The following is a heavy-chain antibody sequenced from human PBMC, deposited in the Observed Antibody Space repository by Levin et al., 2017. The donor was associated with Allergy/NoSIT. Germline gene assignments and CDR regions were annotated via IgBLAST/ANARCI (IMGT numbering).Heavy chain of an antibody. CDR2: IFYSGST. Sequence: PSETLSLICTVSGGSISSPYYYWSWIRQPPGKGLEWIGNIFYSGSTYYNPSLKSRGTISIDTSKNQFSLKLRSVSAADTALYYCARHRRPVVPTDYYGMDVWGQGTTVIVSS. D-gene: IGHD2-2*01. V-gene: IGHV4-39*01. CDR3: ARHRRPVVPTDYYGMDV. J-gene: IGHJ6*02. CDR1: GGSISSPYYY.